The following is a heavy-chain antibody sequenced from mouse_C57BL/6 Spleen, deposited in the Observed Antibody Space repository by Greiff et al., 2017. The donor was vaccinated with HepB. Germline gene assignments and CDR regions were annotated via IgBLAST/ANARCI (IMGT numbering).Heavy chain of an antibody. CDR1: GFTFSSYA. V-gene: IGHV5-4*03. CDR3: ARGGNYGYFDV. CDR2: ISDGGSYT. J-gene: IGHJ1*03. D-gene: IGHD2-1*01. Sequence: EVKVEESGGGLVKPGGSLKLSCAASGFTFSSYAMSWVRQTPEKRLEWVATISDGGSYTYYPDNVKGRFTISRDNAKNNLYLQMSHLKSEDTAMYYCARGGNYGYFDVWGTGTTVTVSS.